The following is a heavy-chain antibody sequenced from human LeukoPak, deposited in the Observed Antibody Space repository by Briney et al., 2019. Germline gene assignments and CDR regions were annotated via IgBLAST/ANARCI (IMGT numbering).Heavy chain of an antibody. CDR2: INPSGGST. CDR1: GFTFTNYD. Sequence: ASVKVSCKASGFTFTNYDINWVRQAPGQGLEWMGIINPSGGSTSYAQKFQGRVTMTRDTSTSTVYMELSSLRSEDTAVYYCAAVGATFDYWGQGTLVTVSS. V-gene: IGHV1-46*01. D-gene: IGHD1-26*01. CDR3: AAVGATFDY. J-gene: IGHJ4*02.